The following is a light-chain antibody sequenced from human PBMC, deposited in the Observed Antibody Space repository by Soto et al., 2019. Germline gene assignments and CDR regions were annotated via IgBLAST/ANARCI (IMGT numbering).Light chain of an antibody. Sequence: HSVLTQPRSVSGSPGQSVTISCTGTSSDVGGYNYVSWYQQHPGKAPKLMIYDVSKRPSGVPDRFSGSKSGNTASLTISGLQAEDEADYYCCSYAGSYGYVFGTGTKLTVL. V-gene: IGLV2-11*01. J-gene: IGLJ1*01. CDR3: CSYAGSYGYV. CDR1: SSDVGGYNY. CDR2: DVS.